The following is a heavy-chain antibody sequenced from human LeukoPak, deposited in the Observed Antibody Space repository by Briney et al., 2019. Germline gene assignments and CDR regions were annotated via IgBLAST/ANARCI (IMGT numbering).Heavy chain of an antibody. CDR1: GFSFTSYW. J-gene: IGHJ4*02. V-gene: IGHV5-51*01. CDR3: ARPVTYYYDSSGYSPYYFDY. Sequence: GESLKISCKASGFSFTSYWIGWVRQMPGKGLEWMGIIYPGDSDTRYSPSFQGQVTISADKSISTAYLQWSSLKASDTAMYYCARPVTYYYDSSGYSPYYFDYWGQGTLVTVSS. D-gene: IGHD3-22*01. CDR2: IYPGDSDT.